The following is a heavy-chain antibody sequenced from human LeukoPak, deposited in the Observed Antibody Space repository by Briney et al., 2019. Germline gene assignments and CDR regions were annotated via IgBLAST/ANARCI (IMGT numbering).Heavy chain of an antibody. D-gene: IGHD3-10*01. CDR3: ARGGTMVRGTGYYYYGMDV. Sequence: GSSVKVSCEASGGTFSSYAISWARQAPGQGLEWMGGIIPILGIANYAQKFQGRVTITAEKSTSTAYMELSSLRSEDTAVYYCARGGTMVRGTGYYYYGMDVWGQGTTVTVSS. CDR2: IIPILGIA. CDR1: GGTFSSYA. V-gene: IGHV1-69*04. J-gene: IGHJ6*02.